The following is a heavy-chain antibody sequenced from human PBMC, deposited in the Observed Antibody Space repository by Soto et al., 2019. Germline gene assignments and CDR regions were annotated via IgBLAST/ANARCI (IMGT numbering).Heavy chain of an antibody. J-gene: IGHJ6*03. V-gene: IGHV1-18*01. Sequence: QVDLVQSGAEVKKPGASVKVSCKAPGYSFTKYGISWVRQAPGQGLEWMAWVSVYNGNTNYAQNLQGRVTLTTDTSTSSAYMEIRDTTSDATAIYYCARRLAVPSIFGSNSYRYYMDVWGEGTTVTVSS. CDR3: ARRLAVPSIFGSNSYRYYMDV. CDR2: VSVYNGNT. D-gene: IGHD3-16*01. CDR1: GYSFTKYG.